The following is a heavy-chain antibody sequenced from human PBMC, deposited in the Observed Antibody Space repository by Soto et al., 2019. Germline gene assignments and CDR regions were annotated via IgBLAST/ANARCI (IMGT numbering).Heavy chain of an antibody. Sequence: SETLSLTCTVSGGSIISDDYYCTWIRQPPGKGLHWIGYIYYNGRTDYNPSLKSRVIISIDTSKNQFSLNLNSVSAADTAVYYCARDRSNSADYFDSWGQGTMVPGS. V-gene: IGHV4-30-4*01. CDR3: ARDRSNSADYFDS. CDR2: IYYNGRT. J-gene: IGHJ4*02. D-gene: IGHD2-15*01. CDR1: GGSIISDDYY.